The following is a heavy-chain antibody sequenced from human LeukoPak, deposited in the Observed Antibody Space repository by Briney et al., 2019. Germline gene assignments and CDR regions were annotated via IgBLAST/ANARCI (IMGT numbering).Heavy chain of an antibody. CDR1: GFTFSDYH. D-gene: IGHD2-21*02. CDR3: AREASCGGDCYYDY. Sequence: GGPLRLSCAASGFTFSDYHMSWIRQAPGKGLEWISYISSSGSGSIIYHADSVKGRFTVSRDNAKNSLYLQMKSLRADDTAVYYCAREASCGGDCYYDYWGQGTLVTVSS. CDR2: ISSSGSGSII. J-gene: IGHJ4*02. V-gene: IGHV3-11*01.